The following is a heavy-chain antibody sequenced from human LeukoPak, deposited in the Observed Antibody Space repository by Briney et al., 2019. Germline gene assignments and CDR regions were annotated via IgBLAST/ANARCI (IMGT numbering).Heavy chain of an antibody. CDR3: ARDRYTTPFAY. CDR1: GYSISSGYY. D-gene: IGHD2-2*02. V-gene: IGHV4-38-2*02. Sequence: PETLSLTCAVSGYSISSGYYWGWIRQPPGKGLEWIGSIYHSGSTYYNPSLKSRVTISTDTSKNQFSLKLTSVTAADTALYYCARDRYTTPFAYWGQGTLVTVSS. CDR2: IYHSGST. J-gene: IGHJ4*02.